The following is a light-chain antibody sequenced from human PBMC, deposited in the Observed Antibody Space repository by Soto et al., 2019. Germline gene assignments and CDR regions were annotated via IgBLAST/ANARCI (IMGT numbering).Light chain of an antibody. CDR3: QFYANPPRT. CDR1: QSVTNNY. Sequence: EIVLTQSPGTLSLSPGERATLSCRASQSVTNNYLAWYQQKPGQAPRLLIYGASSRATGIPERFSGSGSGTDFTLTISRLEPEDFAVYFCQFYANPPRTFGQGTKVEIK. CDR2: GAS. J-gene: IGKJ1*01. V-gene: IGKV3-20*01.